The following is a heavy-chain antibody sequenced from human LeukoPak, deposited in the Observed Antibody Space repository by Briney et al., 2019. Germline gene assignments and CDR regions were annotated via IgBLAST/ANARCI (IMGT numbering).Heavy chain of an antibody. D-gene: IGHD3-3*01. CDR1: GYTFTGYY. J-gene: IGHJ4*02. CDR3: ARDRVGVRFLAWGPLFY. V-gene: IGHV1-2*02. CDR2: INPNSGGT. Sequence: GASVKVSCKASGYTFTGYYIHWVRQAPGQGLEWMGLINPNSGGTNYAQKFQGRVTMTRDKSISTAYMELSRLRSDDKAVYYCARDRVGVRFLAWGPLFYWGQGNLVTVSS.